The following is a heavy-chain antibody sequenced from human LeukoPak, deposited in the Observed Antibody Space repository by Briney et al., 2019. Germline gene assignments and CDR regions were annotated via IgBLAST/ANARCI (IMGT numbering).Heavy chain of an antibody. CDR1: GFTFSSYA. V-gene: IGHV3-7*01. J-gene: IGHJ6*03. CDR2: IKQDGSEK. CDR3: ARVPPVSLYYYYYMDV. Sequence: GGSLRLSCAASGFTFSSYAMSWVRQAPGKGLEWVANIKQDGSEKYYVDSVKGRFTISRDNAKNSLYLQMNSLRAEDTAVYYCARVPPVSLYYYYYMDVWGKGTTVTISS.